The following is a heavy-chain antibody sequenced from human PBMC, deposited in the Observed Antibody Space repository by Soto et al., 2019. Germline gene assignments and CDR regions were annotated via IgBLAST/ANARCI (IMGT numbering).Heavy chain of an antibody. CDR1: GGSISSSSYY. V-gene: IGHV4-39*01. CDR3: ARHPYLTSGKGWFDP. Sequence: PSETLSLTCTVSGGSISSSSYYWGWIRQPPGKGLEWIGSIYYSGSTYYNPSLKSRVTISVDTSKNQFSLKLSSVTAADTAVYYCARHPYLTSGKGWFDPWGQGTLVTVSS. CDR2: IYYSGST. J-gene: IGHJ5*02. D-gene: IGHD6-19*01.